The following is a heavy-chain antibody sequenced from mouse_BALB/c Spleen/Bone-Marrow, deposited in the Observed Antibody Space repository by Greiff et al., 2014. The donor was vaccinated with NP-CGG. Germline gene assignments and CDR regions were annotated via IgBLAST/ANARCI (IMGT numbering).Heavy chain of an antibody. D-gene: IGHD2-4*01. J-gene: IGHJ4*01. CDR3: ARKGAMITHYYAMDY. V-gene: IGHV5-17*02. CDR1: GFTFSSFE. Sequence: EVMLVESGGGLVQPGGSRKLSCAASGFTFSSFEMHWVRQAPEKGLEWVAYISNGSSPIYYADTVKGRFTISRDNPKNTLFLQMTSLRSEDTAMYYCARKGAMITHYYAMDYWGQGTSVTVSS. CDR2: ISNGSSPI.